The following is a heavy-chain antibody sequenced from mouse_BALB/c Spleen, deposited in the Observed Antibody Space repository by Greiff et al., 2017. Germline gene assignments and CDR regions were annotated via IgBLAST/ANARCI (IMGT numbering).Heavy chain of an antibody. CDR3: ARHERFDY. CDR2: ISSGGSYT. Sequence: EVKLVVSGGDLVKPGGSLKLSCAASGFTFSSYGMSWVRQTPDKRLEWVATISSGGSYTYYPDSVKGRFTISRDNAKNTLYLQMSSLRSEDTAMYYCARHERFDYWGQGTTLTVSS. V-gene: IGHV5-6*01. J-gene: IGHJ2*01. CDR1: GFTFSSYG.